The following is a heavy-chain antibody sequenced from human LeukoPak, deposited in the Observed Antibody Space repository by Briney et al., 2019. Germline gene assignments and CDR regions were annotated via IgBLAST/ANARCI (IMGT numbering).Heavy chain of an antibody. V-gene: IGHV3-30-3*01. Sequence: GGSLRLSCAASGFTFSSYAMHWVRQAPGKGLEWVAVISYDGSNKYYADSVKGRFTISRDSSKNTLYLQMNSLRAEDTAVYYCARENLESWSTIDYWGQGTLVTVSS. D-gene: IGHD3-3*01. CDR2: ISYDGSNK. CDR1: GFTFSSYA. CDR3: ARENLESWSTIDY. J-gene: IGHJ4*02.